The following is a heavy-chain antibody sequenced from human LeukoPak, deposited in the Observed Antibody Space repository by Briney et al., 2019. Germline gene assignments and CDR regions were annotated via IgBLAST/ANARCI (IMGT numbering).Heavy chain of an antibody. D-gene: IGHD2/OR15-2a*01. CDR2: IYTSGST. CDR3: ARENFSANWFDP. CDR1: GGSISSGSYY. J-gene: IGHJ5*02. V-gene: IGHV4-61*02. Sequence: SQTLSLTCTVSGGSISSGSYYWSWIRQPAGKGLEWIGRIYTSGSTNYNPSLKSRVTMSVDTSKNQFSLKLSSVTAADTAVYYCARENFSANWFDPWGQGTLVTVSS.